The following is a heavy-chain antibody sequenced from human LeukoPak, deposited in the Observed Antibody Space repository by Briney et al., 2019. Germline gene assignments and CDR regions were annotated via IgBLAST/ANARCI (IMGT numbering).Heavy chain of an antibody. CDR3: AKDLFRWAFDF. D-gene: IGHD2-15*01. Sequence: GGSLRLSCPVSGFTFSSYAMSWVRQAPGKGLEWVSAIHGSDSTTHYADSVKGRFTLFRDNSKNTLYLQMNSLRVEDTAVYYCAKDLFRWAFDFWGQGTMVTVSS. J-gene: IGHJ3*01. CDR2: IHGSDSTT. CDR1: GFTFSSYA. V-gene: IGHV3-23*01.